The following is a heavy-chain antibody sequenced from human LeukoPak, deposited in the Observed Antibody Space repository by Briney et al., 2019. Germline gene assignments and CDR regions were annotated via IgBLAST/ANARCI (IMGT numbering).Heavy chain of an antibody. CDR3: ARHIGGGIEDMDV. Sequence: PSETLSLTCTVSGGSIGTYYWSWVRQSPGEGLEWIGYIYVTGNRYNPYLQSRVTISVDTSRNQFFLKMSSATAADTAVYYCARHIGGGIEDMDVWGKGTKVTVSS. D-gene: IGHD3-16*02. V-gene: IGHV4-59*08. J-gene: IGHJ6*03. CDR1: GGSIGTYY. CDR2: IYVTGN.